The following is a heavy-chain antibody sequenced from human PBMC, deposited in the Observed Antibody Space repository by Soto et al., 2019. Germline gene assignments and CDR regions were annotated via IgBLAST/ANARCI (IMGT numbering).Heavy chain of an antibody. J-gene: IGHJ4*02. CDR2: LYWDDDN. Sequence: QITLKESGPTLVKPTQTLTLTCTFSGFSLTTSGVGVGGIRQPPGKALEWLALLYWDDDNQYSPSLRNRLTLTKDTSKNQVVLTMTNMDPVDTATYYCAHGSGWLFDYWGQGTLVTVSS. CDR3: AHGSGWLFDY. D-gene: IGHD6-19*01. CDR1: GFSLTTSGVG. V-gene: IGHV2-5*02.